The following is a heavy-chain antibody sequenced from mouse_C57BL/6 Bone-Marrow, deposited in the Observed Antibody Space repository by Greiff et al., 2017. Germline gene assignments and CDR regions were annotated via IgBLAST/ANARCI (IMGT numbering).Heavy chain of an antibody. CDR1: GFSINSDCY. CDR2: TFYSGIT. D-gene: IGHD2-3*01. V-gene: IGHV3-3*01. Sequence: VQLQQSGPSLVRPSQTLSLTCTVTGFSINSDCYWIWIRQFPGNKLEYIGYTFYSGITYYNPSLESRTYITRDTSKNQFSLKLSSVTTEDTATYYCAGAGTYDGYYYYAMDYWGQGTSVTVSA. CDR3: AGAGTYDGYYYYAMDY. J-gene: IGHJ4*01.